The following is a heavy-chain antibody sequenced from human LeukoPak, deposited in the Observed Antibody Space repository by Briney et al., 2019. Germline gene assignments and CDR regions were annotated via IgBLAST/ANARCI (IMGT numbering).Heavy chain of an antibody. V-gene: IGHV3-23*01. CDR2: IGSDSGGI. J-gene: IGHJ4*02. Sequence: GGSLRLSCAASGFTFLSFAMVWVRQAPGKGLQWVSVIGSDSGGIHYADSVKGRFTISRDNSKNTLYLQMNSLRADDTAIYYCAKYRTRDAPPRNFDYWGQGTLVTVSS. CDR3: AKYRTRDAPPRNFDY. D-gene: IGHD5-24*01. CDR1: GFTFLSFA.